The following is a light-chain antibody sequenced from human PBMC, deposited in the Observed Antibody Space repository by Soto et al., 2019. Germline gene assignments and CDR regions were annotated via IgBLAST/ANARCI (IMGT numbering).Light chain of an antibody. V-gene: IGKV3-20*01. Sequence: EVVLTQSPGTLSLSPGERATLSCRASQSVSNNYLAWYQQKSGQSPKLLIFVSTDRASGIPDRFSGRGSGTNFTLTISRMEHEDFAVYYCQQYGSSPPYTFGQGTKLEIK. CDR3: QQYGSSPPYT. J-gene: IGKJ2*01. CDR2: VST. CDR1: QSVSNNY.